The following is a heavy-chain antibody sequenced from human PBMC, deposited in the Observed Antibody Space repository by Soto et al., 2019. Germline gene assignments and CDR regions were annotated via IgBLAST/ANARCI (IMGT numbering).Heavy chain of an antibody. Sequence: SETLSLTCAVYGGSFSGYYWSWIRQPPGKGLEWIGEINHSGSTNYNPSLKSRVTISVDTSKNRFSLKLSSVTAADTAVYYCAADNLYDYIWGSYRYWWFDPWGQGTLVTVSS. CDR3: AADNLYDYIWGSYRYWWFDP. CDR1: GGSFSGYY. D-gene: IGHD3-16*02. V-gene: IGHV4-34*01. CDR2: INHSGST. J-gene: IGHJ5*02.